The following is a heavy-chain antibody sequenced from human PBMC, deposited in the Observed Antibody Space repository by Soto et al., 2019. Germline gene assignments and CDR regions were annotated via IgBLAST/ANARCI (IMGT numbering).Heavy chain of an antibody. CDR3: VREGYQLAQEDYYQFNGMDV. CDR1: SYNFTRFG. J-gene: IGHJ6*02. V-gene: IGHV1-18*01. CDR2: MGGHSGHT. D-gene: IGHD1-1*01. Sequence: QFQLVQTGAELKKPGASVKVSCKASSYNFTRFGISWVRQAPGHGLEWMGWMGGHSGHTRQAQKFQGRLTMTTDASMKTAYIDLMSLTSDVTALYYCVREGYQLAQEDYYQFNGMDVWGQGNTVIVSS.